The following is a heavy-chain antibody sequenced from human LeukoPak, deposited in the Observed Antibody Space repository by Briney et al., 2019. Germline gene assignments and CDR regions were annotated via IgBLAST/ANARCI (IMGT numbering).Heavy chain of an antibody. CDR1: GLTFYDFT. V-gene: IGHV3-43*01. CDR3: AKGDGYNGCFDS. J-gene: IGHJ4*02. CDR2: ISRDGSNT. Sequence: TGGSLRLSCAASGLTFYDFTMHWVRHPPGGGVEWGSFISRDGSNTYYADSVKGRFTISRDNGKNSLSLQMNSLTTDDTALYYCAKGDGYNGCFDSWGQGTLVTVSS. D-gene: IGHD5-24*01.